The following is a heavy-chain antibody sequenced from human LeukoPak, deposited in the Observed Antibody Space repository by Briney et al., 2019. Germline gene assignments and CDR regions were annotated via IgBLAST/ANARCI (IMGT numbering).Heavy chain of an antibody. D-gene: IGHD2-2*01. CDR1: GFTFSSYA. CDR2: ISSSSGTM. Sequence: GGSLRLSCAASGFTFSSYAMSWVRQAPGKGLEWVSYISSSSGTMYYADSVKGRFTISRDNAQNSLYLQMNSLTAEDTAVYYCAREGSAADDFDYWGQGTLSPSPQ. CDR3: AREGSAADDFDY. V-gene: IGHV3-48*04. J-gene: IGHJ4*02.